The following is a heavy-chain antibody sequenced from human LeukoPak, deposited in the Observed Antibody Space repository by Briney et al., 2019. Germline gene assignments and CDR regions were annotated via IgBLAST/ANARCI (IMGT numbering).Heavy chain of an antibody. CDR3: ASGGDSSTYYFDY. D-gene: IGHD3-22*01. CDR2: ISYDGSNK. J-gene: IGHJ4*02. V-gene: IGHV3-30-3*01. CDR1: EFTFSSYD. Sequence: GGSLRLSCAASEFTFSSYDMHWVRQAPGKGLEWVAVISYDGSNKYYADSVKGRFTISRDNSKNTLYLQMNSLRAEDTAVYYCASGGDSSTYYFDYWGQGTLVTVSS.